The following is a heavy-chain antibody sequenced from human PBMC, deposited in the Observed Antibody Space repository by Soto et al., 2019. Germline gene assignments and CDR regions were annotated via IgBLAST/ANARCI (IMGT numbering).Heavy chain of an antibody. J-gene: IGHJ4*02. CDR3: ARDGRGYSYVMGY. V-gene: IGHV3-48*01. Sequence: GGSLRLSCAASGFTFSTYAMNWVRQAPGKRLQWVSYISSSGTTIYYADSVKGRFTISRDNAKNSLYLQMNSLRAEDTAVYYCARDGRGYSYVMGYWGQGTLVTVSS. CDR1: GFTFSTYA. D-gene: IGHD5-18*01. CDR2: ISSSGTTI.